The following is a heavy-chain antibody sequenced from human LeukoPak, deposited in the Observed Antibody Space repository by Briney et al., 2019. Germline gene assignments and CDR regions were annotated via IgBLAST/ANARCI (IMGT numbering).Heavy chain of an antibody. CDR1: GGSISSYY. CDR3: ARGFNPYYYGSGSYYPFDY. Sequence: SETLSLTCTVSGGSISSYYWSRIRQPPGKGLEWIGYIYYSGSTNYNPSLKSRVTISVDTSKNQFSLKLSSVTAADTAVYYCARGFNPYYYGSGSYYPFDYWGQGTLVTVSS. D-gene: IGHD3-10*01. J-gene: IGHJ4*02. V-gene: IGHV4-59*01. CDR2: IYYSGST.